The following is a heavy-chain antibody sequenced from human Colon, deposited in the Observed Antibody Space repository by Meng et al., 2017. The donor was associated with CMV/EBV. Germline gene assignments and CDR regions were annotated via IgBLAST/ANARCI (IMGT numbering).Heavy chain of an antibody. J-gene: IGHJ5*02. CDR2: ISWNSGSI. D-gene: IGHD6-6*01. CDR1: GFTFDDYA. CDR3: AKGPYSSSSKGWFDP. Sequence: SLRLSCAASGFTFDDYAMHWVRQAPGKGLEWVSGISWNSGSIGYADSVKGRFTISRDNAKNSLYLQMNSLRAEDTALYYCAKGPYSSSSKGWFDPWGQGTLVTSPQ. V-gene: IGHV3-9*01.